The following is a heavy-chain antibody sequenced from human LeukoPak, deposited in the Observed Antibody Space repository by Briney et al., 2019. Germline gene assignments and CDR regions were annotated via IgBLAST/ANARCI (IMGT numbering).Heavy chain of an antibody. CDR2: ISAYNGNT. V-gene: IGHV1-18*01. CDR3: ARTGSSWYGGVGRHVDY. CDR1: GYTFTSYG. Sequence: ASVKVSCKASGYTFTSYGISWVRQAPGQGLEWMGWISAYNGNTNCAQKLQGRVTMTTDTSTSTAYMELRSLRSDDTAVYYCARTGSSWYGGVGRHVDYWGQGTLVTVSS. D-gene: IGHD6-13*01. J-gene: IGHJ4*02.